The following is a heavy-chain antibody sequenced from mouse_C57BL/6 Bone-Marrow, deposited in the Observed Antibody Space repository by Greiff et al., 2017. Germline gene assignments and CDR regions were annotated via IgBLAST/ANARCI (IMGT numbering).Heavy chain of an antibody. D-gene: IGHD1-1*01. CDR3: ARWTVVENWYFDV. J-gene: IGHJ1*03. Sequence: VPLQQSGAELAKPGASVKLSCKASGYTFTSYWMHWVKQRPGQGLEWIGYITPSSGYTKYNQKFKDKATLTADKSSSTAYMQLSSLPYEDSAVYYCARWTVVENWYFDVWGTGTTGTVSS. CDR2: ITPSSGYT. CDR1: GYTFTSYW. V-gene: IGHV1-7*01.